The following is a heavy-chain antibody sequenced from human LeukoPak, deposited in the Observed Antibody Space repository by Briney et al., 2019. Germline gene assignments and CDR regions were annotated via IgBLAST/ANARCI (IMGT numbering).Heavy chain of an antibody. V-gene: IGHV3-64D*09. CDR3: IKDRTGTYSFDY. CDR1: GFTLSSYS. Sequence: GGSLRLSCSASGFTLSSYSMHWVRQAPGKGLEYVSTSGGATYYADSVKGRFTISRDNATNTLYLQMSSPRAEDTAVYYCIKDRTGTYSFDYWGQGTLVTVSS. CDR2: SGGAT. D-gene: IGHD7-27*01. J-gene: IGHJ4*02.